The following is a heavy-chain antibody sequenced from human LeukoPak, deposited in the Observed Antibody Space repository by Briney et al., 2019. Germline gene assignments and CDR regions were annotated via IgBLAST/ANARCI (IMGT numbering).Heavy chain of an antibody. CDR1: GFTFSSYG. CDR3: AKGYSYGIDS. V-gene: IGHV3-30*02. Sequence: GSLRLSCAASGFTFSSYGMHWVRQAPGKGLEWVAFIRYDGSNKYYVDSVKGRFTFSRDNSKNTMYLQMNSLRAEDTAVYYCAKGYSYGIDSWGQGTLVTVSS. CDR2: IRYDGSNK. D-gene: IGHD5-18*01. J-gene: IGHJ4*02.